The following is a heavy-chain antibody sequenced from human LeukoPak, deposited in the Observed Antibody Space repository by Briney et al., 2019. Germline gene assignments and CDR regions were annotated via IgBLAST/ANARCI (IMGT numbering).Heavy chain of an antibody. CDR1: GDSISSNSAA. D-gene: IGHD3-10*01. CDR3: ARGVLSALIPGKLDY. V-gene: IGHV6-1*01. J-gene: IGHJ4*02. CDR2: TYYRSKWYN. Sequence: SQTLSLTCAISGDSISSNSAAWHWLRQSPSRVLEWMARTYYRSKWYNDYAVSVKSRMNSNPDTSKNQFSLQLNSVTPEDTAVYYCARGVLSALIPGKLDYWGQGTLVTVSS.